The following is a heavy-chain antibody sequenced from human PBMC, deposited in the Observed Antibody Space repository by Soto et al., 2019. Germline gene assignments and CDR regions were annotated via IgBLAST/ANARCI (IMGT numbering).Heavy chain of an antibody. CDR1: GVNIEVCS. D-gene: IGHD6-13*01. CDR3: ATEYRSRWDPLFDE. J-gene: IGHJ4*02. V-gene: IGHV3-43*01. CDR2: INWDGGDT. Sequence: GGSLRLSCAASGVNIEVCSMHRVRPSPGKGLEWVSLINWDGGDTLYEDSVKGRFTVSRDNSKSSLFLQMNGLRTEDSALYYCATEYRSRWDPLFDERGQGTLGTVSS.